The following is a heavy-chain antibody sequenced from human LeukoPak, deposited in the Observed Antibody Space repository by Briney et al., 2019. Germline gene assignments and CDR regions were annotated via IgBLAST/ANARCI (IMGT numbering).Heavy chain of an antibody. Sequence: PGGSLRLSCAASGFTVSNNHMSWVRRAAGKGLEWVALIYSAGGTYYADSVKGRFTISRDNSKNTLHPQMNSLRAEDTAVYYCVRNSGELGAWGQGTLVTVSS. CDR2: IYSAGGT. CDR1: GFTVSNNH. V-gene: IGHV3-53*01. D-gene: IGHD2-21*01. CDR3: VRNSGELGA. J-gene: IGHJ5*02.